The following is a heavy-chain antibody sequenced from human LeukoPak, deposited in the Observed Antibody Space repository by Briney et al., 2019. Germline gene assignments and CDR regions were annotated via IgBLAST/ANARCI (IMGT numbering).Heavy chain of an antibody. V-gene: IGHV3-49*03. CDR3: TRDGSGYYDY. J-gene: IGHJ4*02. Sequence: GGSLRLSCAASGFTFRSCAMSWFRQAPGKGLEWVGFIRSKAYGGTTEYAASVKGRFTISRDDSKSIAYLQMNSLKTEDTAVYYCTRDGSGYYDYWGQGTLVTVSS. CDR1: GFTFRSCA. CDR2: IRSKAYGGTT. D-gene: IGHD6-19*01.